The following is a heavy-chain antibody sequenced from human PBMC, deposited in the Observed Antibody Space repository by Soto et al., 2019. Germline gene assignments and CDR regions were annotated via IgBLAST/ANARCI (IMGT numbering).Heavy chain of an antibody. CDR1: GFTVSTYG. CDR2: ISRDGGTK. J-gene: IGHJ4*02. Sequence: QVQLVESGGGVVQPGRSLRLSCAVSGFTVSTYGMHWVRQAPGKGLEWVAVISRDGGTKSYADSVKGRFTICRDKSRNTLFLEMNSLKGDDMAVYYCTGEVASGYWGQGTQVTVSS. V-gene: IGHV3-30*03. CDR3: TGEVASGY. D-gene: IGHD2-8*02.